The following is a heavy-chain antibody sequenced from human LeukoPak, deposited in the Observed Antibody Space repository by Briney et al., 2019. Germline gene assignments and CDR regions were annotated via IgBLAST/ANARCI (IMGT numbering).Heavy chain of an antibody. CDR1: GFTFSSYS. Sequence: GGSLRLSCAASGFTFSSYSMNWVRQAPGKGLEWVSSISSSSSYIYYADSVKDRFTISRDNAKNSLYLQMNSLRAEDTAVYYCARDALYSSGYYDYWGQGTLVTVSS. J-gene: IGHJ4*02. CDR2: ISSSSSYI. D-gene: IGHD3-22*01. V-gene: IGHV3-21*01. CDR3: ARDALYSSGYYDY.